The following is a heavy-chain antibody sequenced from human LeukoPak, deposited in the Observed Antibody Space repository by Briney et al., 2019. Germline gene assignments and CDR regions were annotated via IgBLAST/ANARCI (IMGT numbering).Heavy chain of an antibody. D-gene: IGHD6-13*01. V-gene: IGHV1-2*04. CDR1: GYTFTVYY. CDR3: ARAAAAVYWFDP. CDR2: INPNSGGT. J-gene: IGHJ5*02. Sequence: ASVKVSCKASGYTFTVYYMHWVRQAPGQGLEWMGWINPNSGGTNYAQKFQGWVTMTRDTSISTAYMELSRLRSDDTAVYYCARAAAAVYWFDPWGQGTLVTVSS.